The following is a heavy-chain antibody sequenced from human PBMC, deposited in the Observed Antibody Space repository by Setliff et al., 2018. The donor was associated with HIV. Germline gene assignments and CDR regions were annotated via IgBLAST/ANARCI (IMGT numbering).Heavy chain of an antibody. V-gene: IGHV4-39*01. CDR3: ARTSLGVERLDF. J-gene: IGHJ4*02. Sequence: PSETLSLTCTVSGGSISSSGYYWGWIRQPPGKGLEWIGSFFHNFITSYNPSLESRVTISVDTSKNQFTLRMTSVTAADTAVYYCARTSLGVERLDFWGQGRLVTVSS. CDR2: FFHNFIT. CDR1: GGSISSSGYY. D-gene: IGHD3-3*01.